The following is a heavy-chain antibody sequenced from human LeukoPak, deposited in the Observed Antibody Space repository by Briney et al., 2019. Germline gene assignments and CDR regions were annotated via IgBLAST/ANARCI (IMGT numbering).Heavy chain of an antibody. D-gene: IGHD2-15*01. J-gene: IGHJ4*02. CDR1: GYSISSGYY. V-gene: IGHV4-38-2*02. Sequence: SETLSLTCTVSGYSISSGYYWGWIRQPPGKGLEWIGSIYHSGSTYYNPSLKSQVTISVDTSKNQFSLKLSSVTAADTAVYYCAGSLQNIVVVVAANAYFDYWGQGTLVTVSS. CDR2: IYHSGST. CDR3: AGSLQNIVVVVAANAYFDY.